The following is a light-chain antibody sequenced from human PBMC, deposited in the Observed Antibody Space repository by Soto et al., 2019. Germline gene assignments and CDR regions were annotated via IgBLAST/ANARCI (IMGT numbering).Light chain of an antibody. J-gene: IGLJ1*01. V-gene: IGLV2-14*01. Sequence: QSVLTQPASVSGSPGQSITISCTGTSSDVGRYNYVSWYQHHPGKAPTLMIFDVSNRPSEVSNRFSGSKSANTASLTISGLQAEDEADYYCGSYTSSRPYVFGTWTKVTVL. CDR3: GSYTSSRPYV. CDR2: DVS. CDR1: SSDVGRYNY.